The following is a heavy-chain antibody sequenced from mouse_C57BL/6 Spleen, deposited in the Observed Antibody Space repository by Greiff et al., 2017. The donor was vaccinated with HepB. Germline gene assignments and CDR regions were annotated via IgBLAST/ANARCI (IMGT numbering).Heavy chain of an antibody. J-gene: IGHJ2*01. CDR3: ARDRGDYGSSPWYFDY. CDR2: ISDGGSYT. V-gene: IGHV5-4*01. D-gene: IGHD1-1*01. Sequence: EVQVVESGGGLVKPGGSLKLSCAASGFTFSSYAMSWVRQTPEKRLEWVATISDGGSYTYYPDNVKGRFTISRDNAENNLYLQMSHLKSEDTAMYYCARDRGDYGSSPWYFDYWGQGTTLTVSS. CDR1: GFTFSSYA.